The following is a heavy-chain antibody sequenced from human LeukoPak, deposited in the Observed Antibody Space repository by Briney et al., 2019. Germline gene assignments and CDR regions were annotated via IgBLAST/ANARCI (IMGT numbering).Heavy chain of an antibody. J-gene: IGHJ4*02. CDR3: ATSPRVTLYVMGDFAY. CDR2: ISGSGGST. CDR1: GFTFSTYG. D-gene: IGHD3-16*01. V-gene: IGHV3-NL1*01. Sequence: GGSLRLSCAASGFTFSTYGMHWVRQAPGEGLEWVSVISGSGGSTYYADSVKGRFSISRDTSDNTIYLQMNSLRADDTAVYYCATSPRVTLYVMGDFAYWGQGTLVTVSS.